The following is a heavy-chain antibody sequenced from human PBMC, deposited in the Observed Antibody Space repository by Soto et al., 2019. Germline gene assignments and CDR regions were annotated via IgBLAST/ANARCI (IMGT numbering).Heavy chain of an antibody. V-gene: IGHV3-74*03. CDR3: ARHSYAPHV. J-gene: IGHJ6*02. D-gene: IGHD2-21*01. Sequence: EEKLLESGGGSVQPGGSLRLSCAASGFTFSNYWMHWVRQAPGKGLVWVSRINIDGSGTTYADSVKGRFTISRDNAKNTVFLEMKNLRAEDTAVYYCARHSYAPHVWGQGTTVTVSS. CDR1: GFTFSNYW. CDR2: INIDGSGT.